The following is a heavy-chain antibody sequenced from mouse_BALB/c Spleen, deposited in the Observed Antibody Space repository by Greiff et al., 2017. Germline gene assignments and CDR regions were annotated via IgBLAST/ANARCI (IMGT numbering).Heavy chain of an antibody. CDR2: INPGSGGT. Sequence: QVQLQQSGAELVRPGTSVKVSCKASGYAFTNYLIEWVKQRPGQGLEWIGVINPGSGGTNYNEKFKGKATLTADKSSSTAYMQLSSLTSDDSAVFVCARRGGNYAMDYWGQGTTLTVSS. CDR3: ARRGGNYAMDY. D-gene: IGHD2-1*01. CDR1: GYAFTNYL. V-gene: IGHV1-54*01. J-gene: IGHJ2*01.